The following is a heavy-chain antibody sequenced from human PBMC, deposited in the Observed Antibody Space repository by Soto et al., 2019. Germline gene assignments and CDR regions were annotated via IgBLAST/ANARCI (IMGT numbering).Heavy chain of an antibody. CDR3: VRVGVGIGNHFDS. V-gene: IGHV4-59*12. Sequence: ASETLSLTCSVSNGSISGFYWTWIRQPPGKILEWIGYIHYSGRTDYNPSLTSRATMSVDTSKNQFSLNLKSITAADTAVYYCVRVGVGIGNHFDSWGRGTLVTVSS. CDR1: NGSISGFY. CDR2: IHYSGRT. J-gene: IGHJ4*02. D-gene: IGHD1-26*01.